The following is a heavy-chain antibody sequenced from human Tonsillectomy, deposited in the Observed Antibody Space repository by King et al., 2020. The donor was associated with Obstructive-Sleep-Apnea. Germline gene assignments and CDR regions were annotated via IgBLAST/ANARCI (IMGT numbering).Heavy chain of an antibody. CDR2: INVYNGDI. D-gene: IGHD2-15*01. CDR1: GYIFTGFT. CDR3: ARALPGYCSGGSCYSVFDY. V-gene: IGHV1-18*01. Sequence: QLVQSGFEVKKPGASVKVSCKASGYIFTGFTISWVRQAPGQGLEWMGWINVYNGDIKYVQKPQCRVTMTTDTSTRTAYMELRSVTSDDTAVYYCARALPGYCSGGSCYSVFDYWGQGTLVTVSS. J-gene: IGHJ4*02.